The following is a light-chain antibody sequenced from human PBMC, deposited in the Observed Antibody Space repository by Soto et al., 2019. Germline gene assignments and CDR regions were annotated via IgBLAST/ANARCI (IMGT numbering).Light chain of an antibody. V-gene: IGLV2-14*01. CDR3: TSYTSRSTIEV. CDR1: SSDVGGYNY. Sequence: QSVLTQPASVSGSPGRSITISCTGTSSDVGGYNYVSWYQQHPGKAPKLMIYEVSNRPLGVSNRFSGSKSGNTASLTISGLQAEDEADYYCTSYTSRSTIEVFGNGTKLTV. CDR2: EVS. J-gene: IGLJ1*01.